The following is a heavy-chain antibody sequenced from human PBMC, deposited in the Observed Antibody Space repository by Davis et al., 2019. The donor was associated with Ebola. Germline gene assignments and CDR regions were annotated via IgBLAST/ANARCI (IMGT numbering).Heavy chain of an antibody. V-gene: IGHV3-7*01. Sequence: GESLKISCAASGFTFRSYWMSWVRQAPGKGLEWLANIKQDGSEKYYVDSVKGRFTISRDNSKNSLYLQMNSLRAEDTAVYYCAREQYSSSWSYYYYYMDVWGKGTTVTVSS. J-gene: IGHJ6*03. D-gene: IGHD6-13*01. CDR2: IKQDGSEK. CDR3: AREQYSSSWSYYYYYMDV. CDR1: GFTFRSYW.